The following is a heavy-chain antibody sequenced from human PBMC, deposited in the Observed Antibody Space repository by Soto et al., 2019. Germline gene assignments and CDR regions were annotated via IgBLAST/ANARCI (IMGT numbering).Heavy chain of an antibody. D-gene: IGHD3-3*01. CDR2: ISYDGSNK. J-gene: IGHJ6*02. CDR1: GFTFSSYG. V-gene: IGHV3-30*18. Sequence: QVQLVESGGGVVQPGRSLRLSCAASGFTFSSYGMHWVRQAPGKGLERVAVISYDGSNKYYADSVKGRFTISRHNSKNTLYLQMNSLRAEDTAVYYCPKELLEYYGMDVWGQGTTVTVSS. CDR3: PKELLEYYGMDV.